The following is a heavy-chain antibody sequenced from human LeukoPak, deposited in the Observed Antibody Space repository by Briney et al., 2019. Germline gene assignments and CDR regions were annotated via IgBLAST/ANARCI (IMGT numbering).Heavy chain of an antibody. CDR2: INPNSRGT. CDR3: AREDLWQLVSSTGWFDP. CDR1: GYTFTGYY. J-gene: IGHJ5*02. Sequence: ASVKVSCKTSGYTFTGYYMHWVRQAPGQGLEWMGWINPNSRGTNYAQKFQGRVTMTRDTSISTAYMELSRLRSDDTAVYYCAREDLWQLVSSTGWFDPWGQGTLVTVSS. V-gene: IGHV1-2*02. D-gene: IGHD6-13*01.